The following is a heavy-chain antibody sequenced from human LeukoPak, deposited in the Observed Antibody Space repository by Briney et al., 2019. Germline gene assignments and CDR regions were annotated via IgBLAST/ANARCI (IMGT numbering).Heavy chain of an antibody. CDR3: ARGGRGYTYGLYAFDI. V-gene: IGHV3-72*01. CDR1: GFTFSSYA. CDR2: SRNKANSYDT. D-gene: IGHD5-18*01. J-gene: IGHJ3*02. Sequence: GGSLRLSCAASGFTFSSYAMHWLRQAPGKGLEWVGRSRNKANSYDTEYAASVKDRFTISRDDSKNSLDLQMNSLKTEDTAVYYCARGGRGYTYGLYAFDIWGQGSMVTVSS.